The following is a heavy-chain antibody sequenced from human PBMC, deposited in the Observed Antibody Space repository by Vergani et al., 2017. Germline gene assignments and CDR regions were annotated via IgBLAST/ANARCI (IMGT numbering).Heavy chain of an antibody. CDR1: GGTFSSYA. CDR3: ARARGRYSGDYDYMDV. V-gene: IGHV1-69*01. Sequence: QVQLVQSGAEVKKPGSSVKVSCKASGGTFSSYAIIWVRQAPGQGLEWMGGIIPIFGTADYAQKFQGRVTITADESTSTAYMELSSLRSEDTAVYHCARARGRYSGDYDYMDVWGKGTTVTVSS. D-gene: IGHD1-26*01. J-gene: IGHJ6*03. CDR2: IIPIFGTA.